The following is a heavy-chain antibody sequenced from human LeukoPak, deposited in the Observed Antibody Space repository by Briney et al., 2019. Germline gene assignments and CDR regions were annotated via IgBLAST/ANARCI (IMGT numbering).Heavy chain of an antibody. CDR1: GFTVSSNY. CDR3: AKGGALLSSWSKYYFDY. J-gene: IGHJ4*02. CDR2: IYSGGST. Sequence: PGGSLRLSCAASGFTVSSNYMSWVRQAPGKGLEWVSVIYSGGSTYYADSVKGRFTISRDNSKNTLYLQMNSLRAEDTAVYYCAKGGALLSSWSKYYFDYWGQGTLVTVSS. D-gene: IGHD6-13*01. V-gene: IGHV3-53*01.